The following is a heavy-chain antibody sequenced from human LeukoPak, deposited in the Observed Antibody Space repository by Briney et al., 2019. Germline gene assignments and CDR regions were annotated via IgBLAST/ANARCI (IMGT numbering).Heavy chain of an antibody. D-gene: IGHD4-17*01. V-gene: IGHV4-31*03. CDR2: IYYSGST. Sequence: SDTLSLTCTVSGGSISSVGYYWSWIRQHPGKGLEWIGYIYYSGSTYYNPSLKSRVTISVDTSKNQFSLKLSSVTAADTAVYYCARDGGNGDMGIRYFDYWGQGTLVTVSS. J-gene: IGHJ4*02. CDR1: GGSISSVGYY. CDR3: ARDGGNGDMGIRYFDY.